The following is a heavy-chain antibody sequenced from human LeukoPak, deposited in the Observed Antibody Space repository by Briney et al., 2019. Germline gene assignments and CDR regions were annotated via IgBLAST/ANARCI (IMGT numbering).Heavy chain of an antibody. J-gene: IGHJ3*02. CDR2: ISSSSSTI. CDR1: GYTFSSYS. CDR3: ARDEGYSGYVDAFDI. Sequence: GGSLRLSCAASGYTFSSYSMNWGRHAPGKGREWVSYISSSSSTIYYADSVKGRFTISRDNAKNSLYLQMNSLRDEDTAVYYCARDEGYSGYVDAFDIWGQGTMVTVSS. D-gene: IGHD5-12*01. V-gene: IGHV3-48*02.